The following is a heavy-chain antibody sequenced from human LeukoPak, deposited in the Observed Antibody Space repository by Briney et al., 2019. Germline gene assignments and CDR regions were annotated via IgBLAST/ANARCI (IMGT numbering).Heavy chain of an antibody. CDR2: ISAYNGNT. D-gene: IGHD3-22*01. CDR1: GYTFTSYG. Sequence: GASVKVSCKASGYTFTSYGISWVRQAPGQGLEWMGWISAYNGNTNYAQKLQGRVTMTTDTSTSTAHMELRSLRSDDTAVYYCAKDYYDSSGYYDLWGQGTLVTVSS. CDR3: AKDYYDSSGYYDL. J-gene: IGHJ5*02. V-gene: IGHV1-18*01.